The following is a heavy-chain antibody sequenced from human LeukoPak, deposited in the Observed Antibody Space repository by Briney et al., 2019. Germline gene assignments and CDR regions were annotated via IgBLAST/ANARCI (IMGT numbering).Heavy chain of an antibody. CDR1: AFTFSSYG. Sequence: PGRSLRLSCAPAAFTFSSYGMRWVRQAPGKGLEWVAVISYEGSNKYYADSVKGRFTISRDNSKNTLYLQMNSLRAEDTAVYYCAKDFFPKGQQPVLTFDYWGQGTLVTVSS. J-gene: IGHJ4*02. D-gene: IGHD6-13*01. CDR3: AKDFFPKGQQPVLTFDY. V-gene: IGHV3-30*18. CDR2: ISYEGSNK.